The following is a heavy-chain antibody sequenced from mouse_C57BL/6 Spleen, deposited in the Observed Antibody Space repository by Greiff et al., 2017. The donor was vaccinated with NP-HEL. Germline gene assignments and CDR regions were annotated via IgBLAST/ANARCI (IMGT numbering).Heavy chain of an antibody. D-gene: IGHD2-3*01. V-gene: IGHV1-64*01. CDR2: IHPNSGST. J-gene: IGHJ3*01. Sequence: VQLQQPGAELVKPGASVKLSCKASGYTFTSYWMHWVKQRPGQGLEWIGMIHPNSGSTNYNEKFKSKATLTVDKSSSTAYMELRSLTSEDSAVYYCVPDGSSSYWGQGTLVTVSA. CDR3: VPDGSSSY. CDR1: GYTFTSYW.